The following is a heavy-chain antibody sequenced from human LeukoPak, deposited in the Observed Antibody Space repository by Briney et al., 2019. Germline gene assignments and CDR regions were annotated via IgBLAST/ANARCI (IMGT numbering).Heavy chain of an antibody. CDR3: AKDKVGYFDWLLLDY. V-gene: IGHV3-21*04. Sequence: GGSLRLSCAASGFTFSSYSMNWVRQAPGKGLEWVSSISDSSSYIYYADSVKGRFTISRDNSKNTLYLQMNSLRVEDTAVYYCAKDKVGYFDWLLLDYWGQGTLVTVSS. J-gene: IGHJ4*02. D-gene: IGHD3-9*01. CDR2: ISDSSSYI. CDR1: GFTFSSYS.